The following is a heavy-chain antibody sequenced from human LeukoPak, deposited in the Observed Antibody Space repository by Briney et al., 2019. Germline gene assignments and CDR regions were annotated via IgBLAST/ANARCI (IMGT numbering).Heavy chain of an antibody. Sequence: GGSVKVSCKASGGTFSSYAISWVRQAPGQGLEWMGRIVPILGIANYAQKFQGRVTITADKSTSTAYMELSSLRSEDTAVYYCARGPPSYCGGDCSWYFDLWGRGTLVTVSS. J-gene: IGHJ2*01. D-gene: IGHD2-21*02. V-gene: IGHV1-69*04. CDR2: IVPILGIA. CDR1: GGTFSSYA. CDR3: ARGPPSYCGGDCSWYFDL.